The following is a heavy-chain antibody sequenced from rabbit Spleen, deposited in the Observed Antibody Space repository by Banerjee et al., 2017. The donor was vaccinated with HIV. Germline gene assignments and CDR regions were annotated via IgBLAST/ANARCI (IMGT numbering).Heavy chain of an antibody. Sequence: QEQLVESGGGLVRPEGSPKLSCTASGFSFSNKAVMCWVRQAPGKGLQWIACINAVTGKAVYATWAKGRFTFSKTSSTTVTLQMTSLTAADTATCFCARADSMLVANLDLWGPGTLVTVS. CDR3: ARADSMLVANLDL. D-gene: IGHD4-2*01. CDR2: INAVTGKA. CDR1: GFSFSNKAV. J-gene: IGHJ4*01. V-gene: IGHV1S45*01.